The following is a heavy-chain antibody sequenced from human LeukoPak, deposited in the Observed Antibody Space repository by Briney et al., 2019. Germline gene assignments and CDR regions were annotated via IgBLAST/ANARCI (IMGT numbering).Heavy chain of an antibody. J-gene: IGHJ5*02. CDR3: ARDHLLFRQPPNWFDP. CDR1: GYTFTGYY. CDR2: INPNTGGT. D-gene: IGHD1-14*01. Sequence: PRASVKVSCKASGYTFTGYYMHWVRQAPGQGLEWMGWINPNTGGTNYAQKFQGRVTMTRDTSISTAYMELSRLRSDDTAVYYCARDHLLFRQPPNWFDPWGQGTLVTVSS. V-gene: IGHV1-2*02.